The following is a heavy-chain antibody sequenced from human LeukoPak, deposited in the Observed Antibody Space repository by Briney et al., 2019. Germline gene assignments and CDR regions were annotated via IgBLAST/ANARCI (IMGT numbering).Heavy chain of an antibody. D-gene: IGHD6-19*01. CDR3: ASPIYSSGWSLPDY. J-gene: IGHJ4*02. CDR1: GYTFTGYY. V-gene: IGHV1-2*02. CDR2: INPNSGGT. Sequence: ASVKVSCKASGYTFTGYYMHWVRQAPGQGLEWMGWINPNSGGTNYAQKFQGRVTMTRDTSISTAYMELSRLRSDDTAVYYCASPIYSSGWSLPDYWGQGTLVTVSS.